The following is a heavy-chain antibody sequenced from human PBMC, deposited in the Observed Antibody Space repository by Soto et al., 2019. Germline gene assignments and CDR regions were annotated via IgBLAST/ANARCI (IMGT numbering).Heavy chain of an antibody. CDR1: SASFRGYY. CDR3: ARAYCSGGGCVEYY. Sequence: HSESLSITCTFCSASFRGYYWSWIRQPPGKGLEWIGHIYYNGSTNYKPSLKSRVTISLDTSKGQFSLKLSSVTAADTAMYYCARAYCSGGGCVEYYWGLGTMVTVSS. V-gene: IGHV4-59*01. D-gene: IGHD2-15*01. CDR2: IYYNGST. J-gene: IGHJ4*02.